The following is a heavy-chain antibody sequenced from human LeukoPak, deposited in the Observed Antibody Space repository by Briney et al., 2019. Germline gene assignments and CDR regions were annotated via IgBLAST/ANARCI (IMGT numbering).Heavy chain of an antibody. CDR3: ARDRKYSSSWCLDY. V-gene: IGHV3-30-3*01. CDR2: ISYDGSNK. CDR1: GFTFSSYA. J-gene: IGHJ4*02. D-gene: IGHD6-13*01. Sequence: GRSLRLSCAASGFTFSSYAMHWVRQAPGKGLEWVAVISYDGSNKYYADSVKGRFTISRDNSKNTLYLQMNSLRAEDTAVYYCARDRKYSSSWCLDYWGQGTLVTVSS.